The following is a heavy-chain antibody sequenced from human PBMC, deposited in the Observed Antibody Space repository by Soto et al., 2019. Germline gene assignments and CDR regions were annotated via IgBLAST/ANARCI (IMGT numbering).Heavy chain of an antibody. CDR3: ARVGSSSSFDY. J-gene: IGHJ4*02. CDR1: GFTFSSYS. CDR2: ISSSSSYI. Sequence: GESLKISCAASGFTFSSYSMNWVRQAPGKGLEWVSSISSSSSYIYDADSVKGRFTISRDNAKNSLYLQRNSLRAEDTDVYYGARVGSSSSFDYWGQGTLVTVSS. V-gene: IGHV3-21*01. D-gene: IGHD6-6*01.